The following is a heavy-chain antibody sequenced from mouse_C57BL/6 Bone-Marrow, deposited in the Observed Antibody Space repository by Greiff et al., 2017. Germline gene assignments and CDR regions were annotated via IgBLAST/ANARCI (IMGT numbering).Heavy chain of an antibody. D-gene: IGHD1-1*01. CDR2: INPSSGYT. J-gene: IGHJ4*01. CDR1: GYTFTSYW. CDR3: ARSKGYYYGSSRGYAMDY. Sequence: VKLMESGAELAKPGASVKLSCKASGYTFTSYWMHWVKQRPGQGLEWIGYINPSSGYTKYNQKFKDKATLTADKSSSTAYMQLSSLTYEDSAVYYCARSKGYYYGSSRGYAMDYWGQGTSVTVSS. V-gene: IGHV1-7*01.